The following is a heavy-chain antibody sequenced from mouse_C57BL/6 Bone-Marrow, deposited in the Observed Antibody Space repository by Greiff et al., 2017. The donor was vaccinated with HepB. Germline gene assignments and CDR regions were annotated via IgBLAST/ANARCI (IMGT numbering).Heavy chain of an antibody. Sequence: EVKLMESEGGLVQPGSSMKLSCTASGFTFSDYYMAWVRQVPEKGLEWVANINYDGSSTYYLDSLKSRFIISRDNAKNILYLQMSSLKSEDTATYYCARDGYYGSSQYYYAMDYWGQGTSVTVSS. D-gene: IGHD1-1*01. J-gene: IGHJ4*01. CDR2: INYDGSST. V-gene: IGHV5-16*01. CDR1: GFTFSDYY. CDR3: ARDGYYGSSQYYYAMDY.